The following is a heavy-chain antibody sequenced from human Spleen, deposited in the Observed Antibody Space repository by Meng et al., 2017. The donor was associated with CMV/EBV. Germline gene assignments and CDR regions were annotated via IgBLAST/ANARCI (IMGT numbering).Heavy chain of an antibody. CDR1: GGSISSYY. CDR2: IYYSGST. J-gene: IGHJ4*02. CDR3: ARSPVSSGGFDY. Sequence: GSLRLSCTVSGGSISSYYWSWIRQPPGKGLEWIGYIYYSGSTNYNPSLKSGVTISVDTSKNQFSLKLSSVTAADTAVYYCARSPVSSGGFDYWGQGTLVTVSS. V-gene: IGHV4-59*01. D-gene: IGHD3-22*01.